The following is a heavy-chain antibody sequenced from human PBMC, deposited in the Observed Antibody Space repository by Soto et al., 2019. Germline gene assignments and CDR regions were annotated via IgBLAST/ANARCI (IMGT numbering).Heavy chain of an antibody. V-gene: IGHV1-2*02. Sequence: GSVKPCCEACGYTFTAYYLHWGRQAPGQGLECLGWIDPRSGVTDYAQKFQGRVIMTRDTSIKTVYMELSWLTSDDTAVYYCATHDSGSFAVWGPGTVVTVSS. CDR1: GYTFTAYY. CDR2: IDPRSGVT. CDR3: ATHDSGSFAV. J-gene: IGHJ4*02. D-gene: IGHD1-1*01.